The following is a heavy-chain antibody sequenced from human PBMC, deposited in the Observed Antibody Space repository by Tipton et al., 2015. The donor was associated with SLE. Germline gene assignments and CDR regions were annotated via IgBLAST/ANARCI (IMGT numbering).Heavy chain of an antibody. V-gene: IGHV3-74*01. Sequence: SLRLSCAASGFTFGDYWMHWVRQPPGKGLVWVSRISSDGVSTTYADSVKGRFTISRDNAKNTLFLQMNSLRAEDTAVYYCGRDYYDSGGYYDAFDMWGQGTTVIVSS. D-gene: IGHD3-22*01. CDR1: GFTFGDYW. J-gene: IGHJ3*02. CDR3: GRDYYDSGGYYDAFDM. CDR2: ISSDGVST.